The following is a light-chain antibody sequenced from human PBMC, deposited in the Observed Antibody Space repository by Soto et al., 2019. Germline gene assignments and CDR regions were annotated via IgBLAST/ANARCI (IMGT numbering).Light chain of an antibody. CDR3: QQYDSTPPT. V-gene: IGKV3-20*01. CDR2: GAS. Sequence: EIVLTQSPGTLSLSPWERATLSCRASQSVNSNYLAWYQRKPGQAPRLLIYGASNRATDIPYRFSASGSGTDFTLTITRLEAEDFAVYYCQQYDSTPPTFDQGTKVEVK. J-gene: IGKJ1*01. CDR1: QSVNSNY.